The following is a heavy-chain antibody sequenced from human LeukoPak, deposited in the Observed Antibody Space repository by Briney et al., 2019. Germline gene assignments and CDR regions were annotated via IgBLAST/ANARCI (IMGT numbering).Heavy chain of an antibody. V-gene: IGHV4-39*01. CDR1: GASISSSSYY. Sequence: KPSETLSLTCTVSGASISSSSYYWGWIRQPPGKGLEWIGTIYYTGNTYYNPSLKSRVTISVDTSKKQFSLKLSSVTAADTAVYYCAIRILGDCSSGSCYSLAYFDYWGQGTLVTVSS. D-gene: IGHD2-15*01. CDR2: IYYTGNT. J-gene: IGHJ4*02. CDR3: AIRILGDCSSGSCYSLAYFDY.